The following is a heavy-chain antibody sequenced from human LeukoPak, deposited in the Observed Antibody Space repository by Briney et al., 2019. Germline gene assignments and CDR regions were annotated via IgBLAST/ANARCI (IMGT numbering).Heavy chain of an antibody. CDR1: GSSISSYY. CDR2: IYTSGST. D-gene: IGHD3-10*01. Sequence: SETLSLTCTVSGSSISSYYWSWIRQPAGKGLEWIGRIYTSGSTYYNPSLKSRVTISVDTSKNQFSLKLSSVTAADTAVYYCAASVWFGELIDSPWGQGTLVTVSS. J-gene: IGHJ5*02. V-gene: IGHV4-4*07. CDR3: AASVWFGELIDSP.